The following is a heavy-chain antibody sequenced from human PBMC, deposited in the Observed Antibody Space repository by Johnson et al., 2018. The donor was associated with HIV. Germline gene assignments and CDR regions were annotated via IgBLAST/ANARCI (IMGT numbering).Heavy chain of an antibody. J-gene: IGHJ3*01. D-gene: IGHD3-10*01. CDR1: GFTVSSNY. CDR2: IYSGGST. V-gene: IGHV3-66*01. Sequence: VQLVESGGGLVQPGGSLRLSCAASGFTVSSNYMSWVRQAPGKGLEWVSVIYSGGSTYYADSVTGRFIISRDSSKNTLYLQMNSLRVEDTAVYYCARALSRFGVSDAFDVWGQGTMVTVSS. CDR3: ARALSRFGVSDAFDV.